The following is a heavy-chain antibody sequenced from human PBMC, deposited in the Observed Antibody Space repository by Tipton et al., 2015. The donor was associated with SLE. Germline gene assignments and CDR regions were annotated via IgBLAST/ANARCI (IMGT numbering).Heavy chain of an antibody. V-gene: IGHV4-61*02. CDR1: GDPINSGSYF. J-gene: IGHJ6*02. CDR3: ARHVGVAYYYAMDV. D-gene: IGHD2-15*01. CDR2: IYTSGNT. Sequence: GLVKPSDTLSLTCSVSGDPINSGSYFWSWIRQPAGKGLEWIGRIYTSGNTNYNSSLKSRVTISIDTSTNQFSLKLSSVTAADTAVYYCARHVGVAYYYAMDVWGQGTTVVISS.